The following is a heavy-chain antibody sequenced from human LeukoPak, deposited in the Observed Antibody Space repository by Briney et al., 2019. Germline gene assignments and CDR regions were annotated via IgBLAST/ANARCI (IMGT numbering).Heavy chain of an antibody. CDR3: ARASELSIFGSLDP. D-gene: IGHD3-10*02. J-gene: IGHJ5*02. CDR1: GYIFTSYY. CDR2: FKPSGSST. V-gene: IGHV1-46*04. Sequence: VLVKLSCKASGYIFTSYYMNWVRQAAGPGLGWMGVFKPSGSSTSNAQKLQGRVTMTRDMSTTTVYMELSSRRSEDMAVYYCARASELSIFGSLDPWGQGTLVTVSS.